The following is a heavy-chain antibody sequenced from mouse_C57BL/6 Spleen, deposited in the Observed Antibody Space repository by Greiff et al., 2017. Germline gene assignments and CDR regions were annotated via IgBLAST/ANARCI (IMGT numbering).Heavy chain of an antibody. J-gene: IGHJ4*01. D-gene: IGHD1-2*01. CDR1: GYSFTGYF. V-gene: IGHV1-20*01. CDR3: ARSLTTAYAMDY. Sequence: EVKLVESGPELVKPGDSVKISCKASGYSFTGYFMNWVMQSHGKSLEWIGRINPYNGDTFYNQKFKGKATLTVDKSSSTAHMELRSLTSEDSAVYYCARSLTTAYAMDYWGQGTSVTVSS. CDR2: INPYNGDT.